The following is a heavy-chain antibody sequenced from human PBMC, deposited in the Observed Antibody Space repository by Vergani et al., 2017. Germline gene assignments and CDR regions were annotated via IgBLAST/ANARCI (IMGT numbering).Heavy chain of an antibody. V-gene: IGHV1-2*02. D-gene: IGHD6-13*01. CDR1: GYTFAGYN. Sequence: VQLVQSGAEVKKPGATMKISCKVSGYTFAGYNIHWVRQAPGQGLELMGWINPNSGGTNYAQKFQGRVTMTRDTSINTAYMELSRLRSDDTAVYYCARGWSGYSTSWFFEYWGQGTLVTVSS. CDR2: INPNSGGT. J-gene: IGHJ4*02. CDR3: ARGWSGYSTSWFFEY.